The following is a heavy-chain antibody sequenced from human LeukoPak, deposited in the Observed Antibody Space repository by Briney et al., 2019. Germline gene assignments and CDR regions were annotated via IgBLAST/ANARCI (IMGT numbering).Heavy chain of an antibody. CDR1: GGSLSSYY. CDR2: IYTSGST. Sequence: SETLSLTCTVSGGSLSSYYWSWIRQPGGKGLEWIGRIYTSGSTNYNPSSKSRVTVSVDKSKNQFSLKLSSVPAADPGVYYCAGGDIVVVTGHFDYRGQGTLVTVSS. CDR3: AGGDIVVVTGHFDY. V-gene: IGHV4-4*07. J-gene: IGHJ4*02. D-gene: IGHD2-2*01.